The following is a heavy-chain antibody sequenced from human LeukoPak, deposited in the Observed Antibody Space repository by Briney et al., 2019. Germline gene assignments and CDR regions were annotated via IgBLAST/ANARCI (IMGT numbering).Heavy chain of an antibody. Sequence: PGGSLRLSCSASGFTFSNYAMHWVRQAPGKGLEYVSAISSNGDSSYYADSVKGRFTISRDNSKNTLYLQMSSLRPEDTAMYYCVKVDSSAWYDPRKGYFQHWGQGTLVTVSS. CDR1: GFTFSNYA. V-gene: IGHV3-64D*09. CDR3: VKVDSSAWYDPRKGYFQH. D-gene: IGHD6-13*01. J-gene: IGHJ1*01. CDR2: ISSNGDSS.